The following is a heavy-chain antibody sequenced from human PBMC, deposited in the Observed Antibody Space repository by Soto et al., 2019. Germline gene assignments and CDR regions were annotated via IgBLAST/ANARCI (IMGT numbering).Heavy chain of an antibody. V-gene: IGHV1-69*13. CDR1: GGTFSSYA. Sequence: GASVKVSCKASGGTFSSYAISWVRQAPGQGLEWMGGIIPIFGTANYAQKFQGRVTITADESTSTAYMELSSLRSEDTAVYYCARDLGGYSYGYGGHLWFDPWGQGTXVTVSS. D-gene: IGHD5-18*01. CDR2: IIPIFGTA. J-gene: IGHJ5*02. CDR3: ARDLGGYSYGYGGHLWFDP.